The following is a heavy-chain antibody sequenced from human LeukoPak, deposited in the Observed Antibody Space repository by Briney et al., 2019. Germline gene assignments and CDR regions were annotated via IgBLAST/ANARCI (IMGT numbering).Heavy chain of an antibody. Sequence: GGSLRLSFAASGFTFSSYWMSWVRPAPGKGLEWVANIKQDGSEKYYVDSVKGRFTISRDNAKNSLYLQMNSLRAEDTAVYYYARGLVPAANDYYYMDVWGKGTTVTVSS. V-gene: IGHV3-7*01. CDR1: GFTFSSYW. D-gene: IGHD2-2*01. CDR3: ARGLVPAANDYYYMDV. J-gene: IGHJ6*03. CDR2: IKQDGSEK.